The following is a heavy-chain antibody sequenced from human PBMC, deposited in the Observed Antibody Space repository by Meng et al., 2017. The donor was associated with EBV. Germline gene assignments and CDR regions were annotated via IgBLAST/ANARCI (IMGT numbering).Heavy chain of an antibody. D-gene: IGHD2-21*01. J-gene: IGHJ5*02. CDR3: ARVNSDCGGVMCYKGWFDP. V-gene: IGHV4-59*08. CDR2: IHYSGST. Sequence: QVQRRESGPGLVTPSETLSLTCTVSGDSISDYYWSWIRQPPGKGLEWIGYIHYSGSTYYNPSLKSRITISVDMSRNQFSLRLTSVTSADMAVYYCARVNSDCGGVMCYKGWFDPWGQGTLVTVSS. CDR1: GDSISDYY.